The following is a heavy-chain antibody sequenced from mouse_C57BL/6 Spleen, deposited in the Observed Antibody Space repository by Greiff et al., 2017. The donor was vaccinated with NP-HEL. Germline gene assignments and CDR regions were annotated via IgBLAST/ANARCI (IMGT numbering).Heavy chain of an antibody. D-gene: IGHD2-1*01. CDR3: ARGDYGNLYAMDY. CDR1: GFNIKNTY. J-gene: IGHJ4*01. CDR2: IDPANGNT. V-gene: IGHV14-3*01. Sequence: EVKLQESVAELVRPGASVKLSCTASGFNIKNTYMHWVKQRPEQGLEWIGRIDPANGNTKYAPKFQGKATITADTSSNTAYLQLSSLTSEDTAIYYCARGDYGNLYAMDYWGQGTSVTVSS.